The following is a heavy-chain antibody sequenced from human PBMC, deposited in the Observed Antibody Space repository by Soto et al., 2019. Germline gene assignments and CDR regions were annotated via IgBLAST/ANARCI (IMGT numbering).Heavy chain of an antibody. CDR2: IYYSGST. Sequence: SETLSLTCTVSGGSISSYYWSWIRQPPGKGLEWIGYIYYSGSTNYNPSLKSRVTISVDTSKNQFSLKLSSVTAADTAVYYCARTHGYGPPSCWFDPWGQGTPVTVSS. V-gene: IGHV4-59*01. CDR3: ARTHGYGPPSCWFDP. D-gene: IGHD5-18*01. J-gene: IGHJ5*02. CDR1: GGSISSYY.